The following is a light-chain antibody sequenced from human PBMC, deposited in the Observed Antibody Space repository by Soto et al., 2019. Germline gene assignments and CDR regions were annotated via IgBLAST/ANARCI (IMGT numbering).Light chain of an antibody. V-gene: IGLV2-14*03. CDR1: SSDIGGYNY. CDR2: DVS. CDR3: SSYASGSARV. J-gene: IGLJ3*02. Sequence: QSALTQPASVSGSPGQSITISCTGTSSDIGGYNYVSWYQQHPGNAPKLMIYDVSNRPSGVSNRFSGSKSGNTASLTISGLQAEDEADYFGSSYASGSARVFGGGTKHTVL.